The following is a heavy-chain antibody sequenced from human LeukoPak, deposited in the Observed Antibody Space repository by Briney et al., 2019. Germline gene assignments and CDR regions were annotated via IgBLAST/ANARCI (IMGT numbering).Heavy chain of an antibody. J-gene: IGHJ3*01. CDR2: IKQDGSEK. Sequence: GGSLRLSCVASGFTFSGYWMHWVRQAPGKGLEWVANIKQDGSEKYYVDSVKGRFTISRDNAKNSLYLQMNSLRAEDTAVYYCASGSSWSKNAFDVWGQGTMVTVSS. CDR1: GFTFSGYW. V-gene: IGHV3-7*01. CDR3: ASGSSWSKNAFDV. D-gene: IGHD6-13*01.